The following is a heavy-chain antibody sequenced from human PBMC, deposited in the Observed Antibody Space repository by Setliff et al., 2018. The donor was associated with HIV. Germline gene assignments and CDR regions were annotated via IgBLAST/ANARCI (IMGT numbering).Heavy chain of an antibody. CDR2: FDPEDGNT. CDR3: ATVSHTNVAAHDAFDI. CDR1: GYTLTELS. Sequence: GASVKVSCKVSGYTLTELSRHWVRQAPGKGLEWMGGFDPEDGNTIYAQKFQGRVTMTADTSTDTAYMELSSLRSEDTAVYYCATVSHTNVAAHDAFDIWGQGTMVTV. D-gene: IGHD6-19*01. V-gene: IGHV1-24*01. J-gene: IGHJ3*02.